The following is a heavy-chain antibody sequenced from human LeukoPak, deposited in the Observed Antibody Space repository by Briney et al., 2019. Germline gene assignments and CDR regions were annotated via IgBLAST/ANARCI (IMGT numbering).Heavy chain of an antibody. Sequence: PSETLSLTCTVSGGSISSGGYYWSWIRQPPGKGLEWIGYIYHSGSTYYNPSLKSRVTISVDRSKNQLSLKLSSVTAADTAVYYCARDQNGGNSYFQHWGQGTLVTVSS. V-gene: IGHV4-30-2*01. CDR1: GGSISSGGYY. CDR3: ARDQNGGNSYFQH. D-gene: IGHD4-23*01. J-gene: IGHJ1*01. CDR2: IYHSGST.